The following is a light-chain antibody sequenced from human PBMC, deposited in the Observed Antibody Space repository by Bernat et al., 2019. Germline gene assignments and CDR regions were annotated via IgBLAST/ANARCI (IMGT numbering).Light chain of an antibody. V-gene: IGLV3-21*04. J-gene: IGLJ1*01. CDR1: NIGSKS. CDR3: QVWDSSSDHYV. Sequence: SYVLTQPPSVSVAPGKTARITCGGNNIGSKSVHWYQQKPGQAPVLVIYYDSDRPSGIPERFSGSNSGNTATLTISRVEAGDEADYYCQVWDSSSDHYVSGTGTKVNVL. CDR2: YDS.